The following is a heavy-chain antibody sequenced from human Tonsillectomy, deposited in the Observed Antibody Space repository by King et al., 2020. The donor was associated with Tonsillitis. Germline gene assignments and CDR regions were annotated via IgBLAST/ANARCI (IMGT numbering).Heavy chain of an antibody. Sequence: QLQESGPGLVKPSETLSLTCNVSGGSISSTIYYWGWIRQPPGKGLEWIGSIYYSGSTYYNPSLKSRVTISVDTSKNQFSLKLSSVTAADTAVYYCARQRVTSGGSPPYYYGMDVWGQGTTVTVSS. J-gene: IGHJ6*02. CDR3: ARQRVTSGGSPPYYYGMDV. CDR1: GGSISSTIYY. D-gene: IGHD2-15*01. V-gene: IGHV4-39*01. CDR2: IYYSGST.